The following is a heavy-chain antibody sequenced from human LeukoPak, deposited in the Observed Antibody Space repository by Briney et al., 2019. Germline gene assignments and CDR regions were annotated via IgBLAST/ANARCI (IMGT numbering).Heavy chain of an antibody. CDR2: ISAYNGNT. J-gene: IGHJ4*02. CDR1: GYTFTSYG. CDR3: ARPTGYYDSSGYYLYYFDY. Sequence: GASVKVSCKASGYTFTSYGISWVRQAPGQGLEWMGWISAYNGNTNYAQKLQGRVTMTRDTSTSTVYMELSSLRSEDTAVYYCARPTGYYDSSGYYLYYFDYWGQGTLVTVSS. V-gene: IGHV1-18*01. D-gene: IGHD3-22*01.